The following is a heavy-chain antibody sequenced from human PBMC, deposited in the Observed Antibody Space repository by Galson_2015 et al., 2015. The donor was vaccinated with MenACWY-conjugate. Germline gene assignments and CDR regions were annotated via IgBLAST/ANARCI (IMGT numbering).Heavy chain of an antibody. V-gene: IGHV3-48*03. CDR3: ATTEAAAGHFFDY. D-gene: IGHD6-13*01. CDR1: GFTFSSYD. CDR2: ISRSGTTI. Sequence: SLRLSCAASGFTFSSYDINWVRQAPGRGLEWVSYISRSGTTIYYADSVKGRFTISRDNAKNSLYLQMNSLRAEDTAAYYCATTEAAAGHFFDYWGQGTLVTVSS. J-gene: IGHJ4*02.